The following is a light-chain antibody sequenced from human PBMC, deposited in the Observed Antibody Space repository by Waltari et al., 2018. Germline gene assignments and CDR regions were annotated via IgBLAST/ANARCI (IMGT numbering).Light chain of an antibody. CDR2: DDS. Sequence: QSALTQPASVSGSPGQSITISCTGTSSDVGGYNYVFWYQQHPGAAPKLLIYDDSDRPSCLSNRFSGSKSGNTASLTISVLQSEDEADYYCTSYSSSTTLVFGGGTKVAVL. CDR1: SSDVGGYNY. V-gene: IGLV2-14*03. CDR3: TSYSSSTTLV. J-gene: IGLJ3*02.